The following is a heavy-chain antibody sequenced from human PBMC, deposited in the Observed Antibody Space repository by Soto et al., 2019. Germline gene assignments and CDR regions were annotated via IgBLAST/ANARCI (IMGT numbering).Heavy chain of an antibody. D-gene: IGHD3-10*01. V-gene: IGHV5-51*03. Sequence: DVQLVQSGAEMKKPGEPLRISCKGSGHNFSGYWINWVRQMPGKGLEWMGTIYPGDSDVRYSPSFQGQVTISVDKSISIAYLQWSSLKAADIGIYYCARTDYSSGTFDSWGKGTLVSVS. CDR3: ARTDYSSGTFDS. J-gene: IGHJ4*02. CDR2: IYPGDSDV. CDR1: GHNFSGYW.